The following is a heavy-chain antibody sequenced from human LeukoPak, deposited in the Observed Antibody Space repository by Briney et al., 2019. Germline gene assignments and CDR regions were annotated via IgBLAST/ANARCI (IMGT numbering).Heavy chain of an antibody. Sequence: SETLSLTCTVSGGSISSYYWSWIRQPPGKGLEWIGYIYYSGSTNYNPSLKSRVTISVDTSENQFSLKLSSVTAADTAVYYCAREVVTPSPRFDYWGQGTLVTVSS. CDR2: IYYSGST. J-gene: IGHJ4*02. CDR3: AREVVTPSPRFDY. V-gene: IGHV4-59*01. CDR1: GGSISSYY. D-gene: IGHD4-23*01.